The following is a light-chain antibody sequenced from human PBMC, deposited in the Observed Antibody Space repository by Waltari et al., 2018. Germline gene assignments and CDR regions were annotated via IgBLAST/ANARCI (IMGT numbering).Light chain of an antibody. J-gene: IGKJ2*01. Sequence: EIVLTQSPGTLSLSPGEKAILSCRASQSLKVAYVAWYQQKSGQAPRLLIYGALYRAADIPDRFCGSGSGTDFTLTITRLEPEDFAVYYCQQYDTSPGTFGQGTKLEMK. V-gene: IGKV3-20*01. CDR3: QQYDTSPGT. CDR2: GAL. CDR1: QSLKVAY.